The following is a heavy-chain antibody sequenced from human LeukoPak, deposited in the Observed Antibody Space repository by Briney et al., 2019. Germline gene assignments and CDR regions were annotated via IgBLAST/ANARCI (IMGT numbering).Heavy chain of an antibody. D-gene: IGHD5-18*01. CDR3: AREGARAAMVTSPYYYYYMDV. CDR1: GGSVSNYY. V-gene: IGHV4-59*02. Sequence: SETLSLTCTVSGGSVSNYYWSWIRQSPGKGLEWIGYIYYTETSYNPSLKSRVTISADTSKNQFSLKLYSVTAADTAVYYCAREGARAAMVTSPYYYYYMDVWGKGTTVTVSS. J-gene: IGHJ6*03. CDR2: IYYTET.